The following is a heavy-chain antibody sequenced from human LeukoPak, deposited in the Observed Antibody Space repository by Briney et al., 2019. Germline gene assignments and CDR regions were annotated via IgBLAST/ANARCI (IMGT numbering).Heavy chain of an antibody. V-gene: IGHV5-51*01. CDR1: GYRFTSYW. CDR2: IYTGDSDT. D-gene: IGHD1-26*01. J-gene: IGHJ6*02. CDR3: ARHRMVGNNYGIDV. Sequence: GESLKISCKGSGYRFTSYWSGLVRQMPGEGLEWMGIIYTGDSDTTYSPSFQGQVTISADKSNSTAYLQWSSLKASDTAIYYCARHRMVGNNYGIDVWGQGTTVTVSS.